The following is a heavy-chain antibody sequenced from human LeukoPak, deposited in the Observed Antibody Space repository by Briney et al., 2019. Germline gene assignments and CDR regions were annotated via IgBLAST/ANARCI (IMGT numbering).Heavy chain of an antibody. Sequence: SETLSLTCTVSGGSISSSSYYWGWIRQPPGKGLEWIGEINHSGSTNYNPSLKSRVTISVDTSKNQFSLKLSSVTAADTAVYYXXXXDSSGYYYAFDIWGQGTMVTVSS. CDR3: XXXDSSGYYYAFDI. V-gene: IGHV4-39*07. J-gene: IGHJ3*02. CDR2: INHSGST. D-gene: IGHD3-22*01. CDR1: GGSISSSSYY.